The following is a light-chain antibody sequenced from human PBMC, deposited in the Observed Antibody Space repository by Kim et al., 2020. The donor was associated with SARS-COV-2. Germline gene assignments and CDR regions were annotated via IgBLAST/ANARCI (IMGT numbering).Light chain of an antibody. V-gene: IGLV2-14*03. CDR1: SGDVGGYNS. CDR3: SSYTSSSTLV. J-gene: IGLJ3*02. CDR2: DVT. Sequence: GQSIPSSCSAASGDVGGYNSVSCYQQQPGNAPKLMIYDVTNRPSGVSNRFSGSKSGNTASLTISGLQAEDEADYYCSSYTSSSTLVFGGGTQLTVL.